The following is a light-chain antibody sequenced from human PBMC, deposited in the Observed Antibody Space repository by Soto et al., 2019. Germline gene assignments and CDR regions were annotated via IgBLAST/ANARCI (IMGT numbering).Light chain of an antibody. CDR3: QQYGSPYT. CDR2: GAS. CDR1: QSVSSSY. J-gene: IGKJ2*01. Sequence: EIVLTQSPGTLSLSPGERATLSCRASQSVSSSYLAWYQQKPGQAPRLHIYGASSRATGIPDRFSGSGSGTDFTLTISRLEPEDFAVYYCQQYGSPYTFGQGTKLEIK. V-gene: IGKV3-20*01.